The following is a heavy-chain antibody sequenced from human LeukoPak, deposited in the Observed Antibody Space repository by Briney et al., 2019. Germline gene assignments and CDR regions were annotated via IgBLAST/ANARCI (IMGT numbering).Heavy chain of an antibody. CDR2: INPSGGST. Sequence: ASVKVSCKASGYTFTSYYMHWVRQAPGQGLEWMGIINPSGGSTSYAQKFQGRVTMTRDTSTITVYMELSSLRSEDTAVYYCARGLYYYDSSGYYSFDYWGQGTLVTVSS. D-gene: IGHD3-22*01. CDR1: GYTFTSYY. CDR3: ARGLYYYDSSGYYSFDY. V-gene: IGHV1-46*01. J-gene: IGHJ4*02.